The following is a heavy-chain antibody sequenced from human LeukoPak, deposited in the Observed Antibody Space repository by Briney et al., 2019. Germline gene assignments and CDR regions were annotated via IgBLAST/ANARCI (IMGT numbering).Heavy chain of an antibody. CDR2: VFSDSDAT. Sequence: RASVKVSCRPSGYIFAGYNVHWVRQAPGRGLEWMGRVFSDSDATNYAQKFQGRVTMTRDRSISTAYMELSRLNSDDTAVYYCARGNNYGHDYWGQGTLVTVSS. D-gene: IGHD5-18*01. J-gene: IGHJ4*02. V-gene: IGHV1-2*06. CDR1: GYIFAGYN. CDR3: ARGNNYGHDY.